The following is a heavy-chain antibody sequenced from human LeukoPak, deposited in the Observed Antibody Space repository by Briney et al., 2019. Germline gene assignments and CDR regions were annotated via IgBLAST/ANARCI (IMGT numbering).Heavy chain of an antibody. CDR1: GFTFSSYA. J-gene: IGHJ5*02. Sequence: PGGSLRLSCAASGFTFSSYAMSWVRQAPGKGLEWVSAISGSGGSTYYADSVKGRFTISRDNSKNTLYLQMNSLRAEDTAVYYCAKDGAPPLGIFGVVIPNGGFDPWGQGTLVTVSS. D-gene: IGHD3-3*01. V-gene: IGHV3-23*01. CDR2: ISGSGGST. CDR3: AKDGAPPLGIFGVVIPNGGFDP.